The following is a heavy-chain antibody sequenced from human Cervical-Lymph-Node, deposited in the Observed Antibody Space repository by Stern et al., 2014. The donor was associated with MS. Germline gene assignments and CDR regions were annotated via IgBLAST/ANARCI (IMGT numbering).Heavy chain of an antibody. CDR3: AHRQGAGGYCSSTSCYLGNWFDP. CDR1: GFSLSTSGVG. J-gene: IGHJ5*02. D-gene: IGHD2-2*01. CDR2: IYWDDDT. Sequence: ESGPTLVKPTQTLTLTCTFSGFSLSTSGVGVGWIRQPPGKALEWLALIYWDDDTRYSPSLKSRLTITKDTSKNQVVLTMTNMDPVDTATYYCAHRQGAGGYCSSTSCYLGNWFDPWGQGTLVTVSS. V-gene: IGHV2-5*02.